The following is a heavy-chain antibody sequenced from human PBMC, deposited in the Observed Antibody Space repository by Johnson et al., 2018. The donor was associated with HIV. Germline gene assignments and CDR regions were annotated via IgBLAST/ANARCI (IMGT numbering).Heavy chain of an antibody. V-gene: IGHV3-30*03. CDR3: ARDGNTYYNFWSGYRPGYI. CDR2: ISYDGSHK. CDR1: GFTFSNLD. D-gene: IGHD3-3*01. Sequence: QVQLVESGGGVVQPGRSLRLSCAASGFTFSNLDIHWVRQAPGKGLEWVAVISYDGSHKYYADSVKGRFTISRDNSRNTLYLQMNSLRAEDTAVYYCARDGNTYYNFWSGYRPGYIWGQGTMVTVSS. J-gene: IGHJ3*02.